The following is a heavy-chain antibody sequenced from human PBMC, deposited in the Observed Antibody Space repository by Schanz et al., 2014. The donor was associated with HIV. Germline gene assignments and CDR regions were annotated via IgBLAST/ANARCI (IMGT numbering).Heavy chain of an antibody. J-gene: IGHJ2*01. V-gene: IGHV3-30*03. D-gene: IGHD2-15*01. Sequence: VQLLEFGGGLVRPGESLRLSCLASGFTFNNYAMSWVRQAPGKGLEWVAVISYDGSNKYYADSLKGRFTISRDNSKNTLYLQMNSLRAEDTAVYYCALSRPSGYGGSWYFDLWGRGTLVAVSS. CDR3: ALSRPSGYGGSWYFDL. CDR1: GFTFNNYA. CDR2: ISYDGSNK.